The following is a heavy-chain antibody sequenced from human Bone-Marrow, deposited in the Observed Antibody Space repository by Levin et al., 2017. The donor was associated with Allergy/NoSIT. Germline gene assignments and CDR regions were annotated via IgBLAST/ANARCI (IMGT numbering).Heavy chain of an antibody. J-gene: IGHJ2*01. Sequence: SGPTLVKPTQTLTLTCTFSGFLLTNTGMRLSWVRQSPGKALEWLARIDWDDDKFYSKSLEPRLTISKDTSNNQVVLTMTNLDPVDTATYYCARIDFSGWYFDLWGRGILVTVSA. V-gene: IGHV2-70*04. CDR1: GFLLTNTGMR. D-gene: IGHD3-10*01. CDR2: IDWDDDK. CDR3: ARIDFSGWYFDL.